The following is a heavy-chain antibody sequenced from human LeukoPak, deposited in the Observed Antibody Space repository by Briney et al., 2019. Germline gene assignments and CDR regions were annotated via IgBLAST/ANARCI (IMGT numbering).Heavy chain of an antibody. Sequence: PGGSLRLSCAASGFTFSSYWMSWVRQAPGKGLEWVANIKQDESEKYYVDSVRGRFTISRDNAKNSLYLQMTSLRAEDTAVYYCARGLGMNDAFDIWGQGTMVTVSS. CDR3: ARGLGMNDAFDI. J-gene: IGHJ3*02. CDR2: IKQDESEK. CDR1: GFTFSSYW. V-gene: IGHV3-7*01.